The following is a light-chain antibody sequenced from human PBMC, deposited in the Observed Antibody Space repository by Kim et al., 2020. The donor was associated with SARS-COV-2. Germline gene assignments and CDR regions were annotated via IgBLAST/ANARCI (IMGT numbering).Light chain of an antibody. V-gene: IGKV3-20*01. CDR1: QSVDSTY. CDR3: QQYDTSPLT. J-gene: IGKJ4*01. CDR2: GAS. Sequence: EIVLTQSPGTLSLSPGESATLSCRASQSVDSTYLAWYQQKPGQSPRLLINGASSRATGIPDRFSGSGSGTDFTLTISRLEPEDFAVYYCQQYDTSPLTFGGGTKVDIQ.